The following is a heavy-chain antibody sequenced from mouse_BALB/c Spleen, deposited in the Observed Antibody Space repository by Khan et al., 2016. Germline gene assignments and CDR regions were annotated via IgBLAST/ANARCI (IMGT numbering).Heavy chain of an antibody. V-gene: IGHV10S3*01. CDR3: VIDGDVRRGLAMDY. CDR2: IRSKSNNYAT. Sequence: EVQLVETGGGLVQPKGSLKLSCAAAGFTFNTNAMNWVRQAPGKGLEWVARIRSKSNNYATYYADSVKDRFTISRDDSQSMLYLQMNNLKTEDTAMYYCVIDGDVRRGLAMDYWGQGTSVTVSS. CDR1: GFTFNTNA. J-gene: IGHJ4*01. D-gene: IGHD2-14*01.